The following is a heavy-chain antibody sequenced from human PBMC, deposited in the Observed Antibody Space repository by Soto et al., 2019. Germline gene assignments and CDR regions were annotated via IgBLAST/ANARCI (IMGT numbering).Heavy chain of an antibody. V-gene: IGHV1-3*01. CDR2: INAGNGNT. D-gene: IGHD6-13*01. Sequence: QVQLVQSGAEVKKPGASVKVSCKASGYTFTSYAMHWVRQAPGQRLEWMGWINAGNGNTKYSQKFQGRVTITRDTDASTAYMALSSLRSEDTAVSYCARELDSRWDFDYWGQGSLVTVSS. CDR1: GYTFTSYA. CDR3: ARELDSRWDFDY. J-gene: IGHJ4*02.